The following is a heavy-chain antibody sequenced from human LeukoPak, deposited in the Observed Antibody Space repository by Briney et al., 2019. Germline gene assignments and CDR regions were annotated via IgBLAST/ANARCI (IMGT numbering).Heavy chain of an antibody. J-gene: IGHJ4*02. Sequence: PSETLSLTCTVSGGSISSFYWSWIRQPPGKGLEYIGYINSSGSNIYNPSPKRRVTISLNTTKNQFSLKLISVTATDSAVYFCARDPGNYFDYWSQGTLVTVPS. CDR2: INSSGSN. CDR3: ARDPGNYFDY. V-gene: IGHV4-59*01. CDR1: GGSISSFY. D-gene: IGHD3-10*01.